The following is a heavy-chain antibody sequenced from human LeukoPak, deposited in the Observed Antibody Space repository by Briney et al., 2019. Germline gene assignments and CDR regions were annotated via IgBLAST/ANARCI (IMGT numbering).Heavy chain of an antibody. Sequence: GGSLRLSCATSGFTFRSHSMSWVRQGPGKGLECVSYISSTSGTIYYADSVKGRFTISRDNAKNSLYLQMNSLREEDTAVYYCARDYYGMDVWGQGTTVTVSS. CDR2: ISSTSGTI. J-gene: IGHJ6*02. V-gene: IGHV3-48*02. CDR1: GFTFRSHS. CDR3: ARDYYGMDV.